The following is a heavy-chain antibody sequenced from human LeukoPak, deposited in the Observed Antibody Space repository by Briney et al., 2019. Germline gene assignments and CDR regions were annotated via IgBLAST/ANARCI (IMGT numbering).Heavy chain of an antibody. V-gene: IGHV3-23*01. Sequence: GGSLRLSCAASGFTFSSYAMSWVRQAPGKGLEWVSAISGSGGSTYYADSVKGRFTIPRDNSKNTLYLQMNSLRAEDTAVYYCARHIVVVVAATGHAFDIWGQGTMVTVSS. CDR1: GFTFSSYA. CDR3: ARHIVVVVAATGHAFDI. D-gene: IGHD2-15*01. J-gene: IGHJ3*02. CDR2: ISGSGGST.